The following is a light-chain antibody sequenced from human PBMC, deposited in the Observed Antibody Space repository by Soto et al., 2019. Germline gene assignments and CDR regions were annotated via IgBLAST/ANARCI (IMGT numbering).Light chain of an antibody. V-gene: IGKV3-20*01. Sequence: EIVLTQSPGPLSLSPGDRASLSCRASQNVRSNFLAWYQQKPGQAPRLLIFGAFTRATGITDRFSGSGSGTDFTLTISRLEPEDFAVYYCQQYGSSSYTFGQGTKLEIK. CDR1: QNVRSNF. J-gene: IGKJ2*01. CDR2: GAF. CDR3: QQYGSSSYT.